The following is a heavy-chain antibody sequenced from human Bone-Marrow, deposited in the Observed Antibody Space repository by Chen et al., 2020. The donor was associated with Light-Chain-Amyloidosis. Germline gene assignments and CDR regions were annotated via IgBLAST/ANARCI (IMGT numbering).Heavy chain of an antibody. CDR2: IYPDDSDA. D-gene: IGHD5-12*01. CDR1: GYTFPNYW. J-gene: IGHJ4*02. V-gene: IGHV5-51*01. CDR3: ARRRDGYNFDY. Sequence: GYTFPNYWIGWVRQMPGKGLEWMGVIYPDDSDARYSPSFEGQVTISADKSITTAYLQWRSLKASDTAMYYCARRRDGYNFDYWGQGTLVTVSS.